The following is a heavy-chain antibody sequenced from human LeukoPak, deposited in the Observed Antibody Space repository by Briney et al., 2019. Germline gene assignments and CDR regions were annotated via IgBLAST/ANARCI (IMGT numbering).Heavy chain of an antibody. J-gene: IGHJ4*02. D-gene: IGHD3-22*01. V-gene: IGHV3-7*01. CDR1: GSTFSSYW. Sequence: PGGSLRLSCAASGSTFSSYWMSWVRQAPGKGLEWVANIKQDGSEKYYVDSVKGRFTISRDNAKNSLYLQMNSLRAEDTAVYYCARFDSSGYYYFDYWGQGTLVTVSS. CDR2: IKQDGSEK. CDR3: ARFDSSGYYYFDY.